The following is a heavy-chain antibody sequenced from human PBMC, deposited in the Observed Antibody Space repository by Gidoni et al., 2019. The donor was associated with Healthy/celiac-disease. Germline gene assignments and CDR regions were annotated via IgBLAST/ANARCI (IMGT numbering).Heavy chain of an antibody. D-gene: IGHD1-26*01. CDR3: ARDRATDAFDI. V-gene: IGHV3-33*01. Sequence: QVQLVESGGGVVQPGRSLRLSCAASGFTFSSHGMHWVRQAPGKGLEWVAAIWYDGSNKNYVDPVKGRFTISRDNSKNTLYLQMNSLRAEDTAVYYCARDRATDAFDIWGQGTMVTVSS. CDR1: GFTFSSHG. J-gene: IGHJ3*02. CDR2: IWYDGSNK.